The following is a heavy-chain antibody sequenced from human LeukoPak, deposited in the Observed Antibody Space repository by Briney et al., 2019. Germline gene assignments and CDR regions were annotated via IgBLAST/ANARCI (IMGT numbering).Heavy chain of an antibody. Sequence: ASVKVSCKASGYSFISYGINWVRQAPGQGLEWMGWISGSNGKTNSAQNVQGRVTMTTDTSTSTAYMELRSLRSDDTAVYYCARAPNLQSPTDYWGQGTLVTASS. D-gene: IGHD1-1*01. CDR2: ISGSNGKT. CDR1: GYSFISYG. CDR3: ARAPNLQSPTDY. J-gene: IGHJ4*02. V-gene: IGHV1-18*01.